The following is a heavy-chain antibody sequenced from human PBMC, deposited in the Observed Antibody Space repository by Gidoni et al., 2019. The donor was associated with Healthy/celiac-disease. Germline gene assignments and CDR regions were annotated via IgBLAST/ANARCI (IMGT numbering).Heavy chain of an antibody. CDR2: INTNTGNP. CDR3: ARVDKGLIWFGEPRYYYYYMDV. J-gene: IGHJ6*03. V-gene: IGHV7-4-1*02. D-gene: IGHD3-10*01. CDR1: GYTFTSYA. Sequence: QVQLVQSGSELKTPGASVKVSCKASGYTFTSYAMNWVLQAPGQGLDWMGWINTNTGNPTYAQGFTGRFVFSLDTSVSTAYLQISSLKAEDTAVYYCARVDKGLIWFGEPRYYYYYMDVWGKGTTVTVSS.